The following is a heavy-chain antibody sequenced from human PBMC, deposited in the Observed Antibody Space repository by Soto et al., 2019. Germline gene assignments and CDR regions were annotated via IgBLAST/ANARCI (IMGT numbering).Heavy chain of an antibody. J-gene: IGHJ5*02. D-gene: IGHD5-12*01. CDR2: IYYSGST. V-gene: IGHV4-30-4*01. CDR1: GGSISSGDYY. Sequence: SETLSLTCTVSGGSISSGDYYWSWIRQPPGKGLEWIGYIYYSGSTYYNPSLKSRVTISVDTSKNQFSLKLSSVTAVDTAVYYCARYSGYEGLRFDPWGQGTLVTVSS. CDR3: ARYSGYEGLRFDP.